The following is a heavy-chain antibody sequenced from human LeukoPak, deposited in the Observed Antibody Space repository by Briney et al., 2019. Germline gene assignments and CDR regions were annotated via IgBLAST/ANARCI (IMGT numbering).Heavy chain of an antibody. J-gene: IGHJ4*02. CDR1: GFTFSSYE. Sequence: GGSLTLSCAASGFTFSSYEMNWVRQAPGKGLEWVSYIASGGGANRFYSESVKGRFTISRDNAKNSLYLQMNSLRAEDTAVYYCARAHRLHSSSWYGFDYWGQGTLVTVSS. V-gene: IGHV3-48*03. CDR3: ARAHRLHSSSWYGFDY. D-gene: IGHD6-13*01. CDR2: IASGGGANR.